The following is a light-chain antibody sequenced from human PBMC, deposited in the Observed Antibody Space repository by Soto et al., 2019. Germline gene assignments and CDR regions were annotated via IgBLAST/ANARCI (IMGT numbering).Light chain of an antibody. CDR3: QQRRNWPWLT. CDR2: DVS. Sequence: EIVLTQSPATLSLSPGERATLSCRASQSVNNYLAWYQQKPGQAPRLLIYDVSHRATGIPARFSGSGSGTDLTLTISSLEPEDSAIYFCQQRRNWPWLTFGGGTRVEIK. CDR1: QSVNNY. V-gene: IGKV3-11*01. J-gene: IGKJ4*01.